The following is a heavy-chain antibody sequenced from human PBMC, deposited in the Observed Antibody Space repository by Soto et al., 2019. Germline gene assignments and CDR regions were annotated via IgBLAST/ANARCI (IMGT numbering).Heavy chain of an antibody. Sequence: LSLTCTVSGGSISTYYWSWIRQPPGKGLEWVGYIYYTGSTNYNPSLRSRVTISIDASKNQFSLKLSSVTAADTAMYYCARVIGKYDGLKGWFDPWGQGTLVTVSS. V-gene: IGHV4-59*01. CDR2: IYYTGST. D-gene: IGHD3-10*01. J-gene: IGHJ5*02. CDR1: GGSISTYY. CDR3: ARVIGKYDGLKGWFDP.